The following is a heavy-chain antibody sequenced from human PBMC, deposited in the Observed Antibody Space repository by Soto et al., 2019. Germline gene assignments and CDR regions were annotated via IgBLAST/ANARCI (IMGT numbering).Heavy chain of an antibody. CDR1: GFTFSSYA. CDR3: ARDYHSYGYSGWFDP. V-gene: IGHV3-30-3*01. Sequence: QVQLVESGGGVVQPGRSLRLSCAASGFTFSSYAMHGVRQDPGKGLEWVAVISYDGSNKYYADSVKGRFTISRDNSKNTLYLQMNSLRAEDTAVYYCARDYHSYGYSGWFDPWGQGTLVTVSA. J-gene: IGHJ5*02. CDR2: ISYDGSNK. D-gene: IGHD5-18*01.